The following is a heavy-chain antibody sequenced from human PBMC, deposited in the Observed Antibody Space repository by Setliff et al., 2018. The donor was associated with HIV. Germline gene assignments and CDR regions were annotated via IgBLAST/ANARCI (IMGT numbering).Heavy chain of an antibody. Sequence: ASVKVSCKASGYTFNNYYMHWVRQAPGQGLEWMGIINPSDNRTHYAQKFQGRVTITADESTTTAYLELSSLRSEDTALYYCAIAMVLRPQVLTVFDYWGQGTLVTVSS. V-gene: IGHV1-46*02. CDR1: GYTFNNYY. J-gene: IGHJ4*02. D-gene: IGHD2-8*01. CDR2: INPSDNRT. CDR3: AIAMVLRPQVLTVFDY.